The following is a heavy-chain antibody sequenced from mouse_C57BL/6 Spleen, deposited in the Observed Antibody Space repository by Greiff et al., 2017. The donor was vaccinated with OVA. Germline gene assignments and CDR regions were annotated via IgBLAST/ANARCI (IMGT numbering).Heavy chain of an antibody. J-gene: IGHJ4*01. CDR2: LDPSDSYT. CDR3: ARCPLYYAMDY. Sequence: QVQLQQPGAELVMPGASVKLSCKASGYTFTSYWMHWVKQRPGQGLEWIGELDPSDSYTNSNQKFKGKSTLTVDKSSSTAYMQLSSLTSEDSAVYYCARCPLYYAMDYWGQGTSVTVSS. CDR1: GYTFTSYW. V-gene: IGHV1-69*01.